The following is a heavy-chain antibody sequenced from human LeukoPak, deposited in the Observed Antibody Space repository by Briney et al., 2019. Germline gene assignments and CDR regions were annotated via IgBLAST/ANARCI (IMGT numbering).Heavy chain of an antibody. CDR3: ARLSSHYGDYKVDP. D-gene: IGHD4-17*01. CDR1: GYPFRNYD. CDR2: INPHSGKT. V-gene: IGHV1-8*01. Sequence: ASVKVSCKTSGYPFRNYDINWVRQATGQGLEWMGWINPHSGKTGYAQKFQGRATMTTDTSANTAYMDLSSLRSEDTAVYYCARLSSHYGDYKVDPWGQGTLVTVSS. J-gene: IGHJ5*02.